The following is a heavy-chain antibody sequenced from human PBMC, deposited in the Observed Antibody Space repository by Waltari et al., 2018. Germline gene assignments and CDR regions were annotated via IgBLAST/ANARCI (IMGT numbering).Heavy chain of an antibody. D-gene: IGHD1-7*01. Sequence: EVQLVQSGAEVKKPGESLKISCQPSGSSFATYWIGWVRQMPGRGLELVGIIYPLDSDTRYSPAFQGQVTISVDKSIGTAYLQWTSLKASDSAIYYCARPLGTADLGYWGQGTLVTVSS. CDR2: IYPLDSDT. V-gene: IGHV5-51*01. J-gene: IGHJ4*02. CDR1: GSSFATYW. CDR3: ARPLGTADLGY.